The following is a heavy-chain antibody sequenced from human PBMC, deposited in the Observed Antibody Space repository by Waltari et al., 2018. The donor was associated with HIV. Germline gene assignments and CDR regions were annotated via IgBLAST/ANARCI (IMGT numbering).Heavy chain of an antibody. CDR3: ARVGIDFWSGYPTPGDWFDP. CDR2: INHSGST. D-gene: IGHD3-3*01. CDR1: GGSFSGYY. V-gene: IGHV4-34*01. J-gene: IGHJ5*02. Sequence: QVQLQQWGAGLLKPSETLSLTCAVYGGSFSGYYWSWIRQPPGKGLEWIGEINHSGSTNYNPALKSRVTISVDTSKNQFSLKLSSVTAADTAVYYCARVGIDFWSGYPTPGDWFDPWGQGTLVTVSS.